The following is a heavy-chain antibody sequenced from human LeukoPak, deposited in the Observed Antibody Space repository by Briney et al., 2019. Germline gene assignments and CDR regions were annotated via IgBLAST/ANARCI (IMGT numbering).Heavy chain of an antibody. Sequence: SETLSLTCAVYGGSFSGYYWSWIRQPPGKGLEWIGEINHRGSTNYNPSLKSRVTISVDTSKNQFSLKLSSVTAADTAVYYCARQAPYSSGWYVFWGQGTLVTVSS. CDR2: INHRGST. J-gene: IGHJ5*01. CDR1: GGSFSGYY. V-gene: IGHV4-34*01. D-gene: IGHD6-19*01. CDR3: ARQAPYSSGWYVF.